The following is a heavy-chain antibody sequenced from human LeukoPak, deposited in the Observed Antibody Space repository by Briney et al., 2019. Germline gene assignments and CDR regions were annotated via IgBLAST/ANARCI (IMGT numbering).Heavy chain of an antibody. J-gene: IGHJ4*02. V-gene: IGHV1-8*01. CDR1: GYTFTGYD. CDR3: ATGPYGDYVFDY. D-gene: IGHD4-17*01. Sequence: SVKVSCKASGYTFTGYDINGVRQATGQGLDWVGWMNPNSGNTGYAQKFQGRVTMTRNTSISTAHMELSSLRSEDTAVYYCATGPYGDYVFDYWGQGTLVTVSS. CDR2: MNPNSGNT.